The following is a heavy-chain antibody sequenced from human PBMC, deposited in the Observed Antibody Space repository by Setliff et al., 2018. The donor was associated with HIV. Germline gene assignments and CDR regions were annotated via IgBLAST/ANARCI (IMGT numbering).Heavy chain of an antibody. D-gene: IGHD3-22*01. CDR2: FHYGGTP. J-gene: IGHJ4*02. CDR3: ASPSDYYENSGLDY. CDR1: GGSISSSTYY. Sequence: SETLSLTCSVSGGSISSSTYYWGWIRQPPGKGLEWIGSFHYGGTPNYNPSLRGRVDISVDTSKNYFSLRLTSVTAADTAAYYCASPSDYYENSGLDYWGQGKLVTVSS. V-gene: IGHV4-39*02.